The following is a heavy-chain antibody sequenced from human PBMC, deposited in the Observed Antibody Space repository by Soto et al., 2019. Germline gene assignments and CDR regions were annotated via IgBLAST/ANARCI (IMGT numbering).Heavy chain of an antibody. CDR1: GFTFRNSG. Sequence: QVQLVESGGGVVQPGRSLRLSCAASGFTFRNSGMHWVRQTPGKGLEWVSLVSFDGTNQYYADSVKGRFTISRDNFNNTLFLQMNSLRAEDTAIYYCAKTLHGDSTGAFDSWGLGTLVTVSS. J-gene: IGHJ4*02. D-gene: IGHD2-21*02. CDR2: VSFDGTNQ. CDR3: AKTLHGDSTGAFDS. V-gene: IGHV3-30*18.